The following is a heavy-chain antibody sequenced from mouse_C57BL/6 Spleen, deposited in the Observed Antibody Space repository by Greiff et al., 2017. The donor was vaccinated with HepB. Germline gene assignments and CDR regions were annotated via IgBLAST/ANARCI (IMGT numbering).Heavy chain of an antibody. J-gene: IGHJ3*01. Sequence: VQLQQSGAELVRPGASVTLSCKASGYTFTDYEMHWVKQTPVHGLEWIGAIDPETGGTAYNQKFKGKAILTADKSSSTAYMELRSLTSEDSAVYYWTREVYYGFAYWGQGTLVTVSA. V-gene: IGHV1-15*01. CDR1: GYTFTDYE. D-gene: IGHD1-1*01. CDR3: TREVYYGFAY. CDR2: IDPETGGT.